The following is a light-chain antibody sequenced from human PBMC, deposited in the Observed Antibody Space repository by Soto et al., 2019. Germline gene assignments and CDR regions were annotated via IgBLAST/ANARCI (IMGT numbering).Light chain of an antibody. CDR3: QQYNGDSRT. CDR1: QTIGTS. Sequence: DIQMTQSPSTLSASVGDRITITCRASQTIGTSLAWYQQKPGMAPKFLIYGASNLQSGIPSRFSGSGSGTEFALTISSLQPDDFATYYCQQYNGDSRTFGQGTKVEVK. V-gene: IGKV1-5*03. CDR2: GAS. J-gene: IGKJ1*01.